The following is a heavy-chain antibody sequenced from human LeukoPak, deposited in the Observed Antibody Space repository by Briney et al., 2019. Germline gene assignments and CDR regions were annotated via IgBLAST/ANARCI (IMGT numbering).Heavy chain of an antibody. D-gene: IGHD3-10*01. CDR3: AKELWFGDDFDY. V-gene: IGHV3-48*03. J-gene: IGHJ4*02. CDR2: ISSSGSTI. CDR1: GFTFSSYE. Sequence: PGGSLRLSCAASGFTFSSYEMNWVRQAPGKGLEWVSYISSSGSTIYYADSVKGRFTISRDNSKNTLYLQMNSLRAEDTAVYYCAKELWFGDDFDYWGQGTLVTVSS.